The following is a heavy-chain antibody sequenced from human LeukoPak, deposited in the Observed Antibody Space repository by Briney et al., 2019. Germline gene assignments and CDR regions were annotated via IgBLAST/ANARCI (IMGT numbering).Heavy chain of an antibody. CDR2: IIPIFGTA. J-gene: IGHJ5*02. CDR3: AGSVAWLLLRGDWFDP. Sequence: SVKVSCEASGYTFTSYYMDWVRQAPGQGLEWMGGIIPIFGTANYAQKFQGRVTITADESTSTAYMELSSLRSEDTAVYYCAGSVAWLLLRGDWFDPWGQGTLVTVSS. CDR1: GYTFTSYY. D-gene: IGHD3-22*01. V-gene: IGHV1-69*13.